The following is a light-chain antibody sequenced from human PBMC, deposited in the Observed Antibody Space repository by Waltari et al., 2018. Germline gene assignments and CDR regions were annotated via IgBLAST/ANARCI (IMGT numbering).Light chain of an antibody. CDR2: GAS. CDR1: QNIRTY. Sequence: DIQMTQSPSSLSASIGDTITVTCRASQNIRTYLNWYQQKPAKAPKLLIFGASSLPRGVPSRFTGSASGTEFTLTITNLQPDDFATYFCQQSYITPYT. V-gene: IGKV1-39*01. J-gene: IGKJ2*01. CDR3: QQSYITPYT.